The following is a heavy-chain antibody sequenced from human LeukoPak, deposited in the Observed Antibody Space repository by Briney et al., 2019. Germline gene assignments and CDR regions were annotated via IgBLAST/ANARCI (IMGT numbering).Heavy chain of an antibody. D-gene: IGHD3-10*01. V-gene: IGHV3-48*01. J-gene: IGHJ4*02. CDR1: GFTFSSYS. CDR3: ARDLTTTMVRGVILPFDY. CDR2: ISSSSSTI. Sequence: GGSLRLSCAASGFTFSSYSMNWVRQAPGKGLGWVSYISSSSSTIYYADSVKGRFTISRDNAKNSLYLQMNSLRAEDTAVYYCARDLTTTMVRGVILPFDYWGQGTLVTVSS.